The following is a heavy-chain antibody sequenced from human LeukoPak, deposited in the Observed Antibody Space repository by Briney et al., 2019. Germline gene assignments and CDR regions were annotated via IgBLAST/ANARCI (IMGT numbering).Heavy chain of an antibody. CDR1: GFTFSSYS. V-gene: IGHV3-48*04. Sequence: HTGGSLRLPCAASGFTFSSYSMNWVRQAPGKGLEWVSYISSSSSTIYYADSVKGRFTISRDNAKNSLYLQTNSLRAEDTAVYYCSEMATNDYWGQGTLVTVSS. CDR3: SEMATNDY. D-gene: IGHD5-24*01. J-gene: IGHJ4*02. CDR2: ISSSSSTI.